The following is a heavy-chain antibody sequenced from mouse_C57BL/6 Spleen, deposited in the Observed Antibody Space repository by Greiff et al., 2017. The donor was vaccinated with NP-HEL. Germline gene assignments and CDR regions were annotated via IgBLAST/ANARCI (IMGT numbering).Heavy chain of an antibody. CDR3: TRGDGYYYAMDY. Sequence: EVQLQQSGTVLARPGASVKLSCKTSGYTFTSYWMHWVKQRPGQGLEWIGAIYPGNSDTSYNQKFKGKAKLTAVTSASTAYMELSSLTNEDSAVYYCTRGDGYYYAMDYWGQGTSVTVSS. CDR2: IYPGNSDT. V-gene: IGHV1-5*01. D-gene: IGHD2-3*01. J-gene: IGHJ4*01. CDR1: GYTFTSYW.